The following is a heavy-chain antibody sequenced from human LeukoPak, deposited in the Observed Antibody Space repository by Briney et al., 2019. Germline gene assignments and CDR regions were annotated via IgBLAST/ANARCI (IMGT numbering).Heavy chain of an antibody. V-gene: IGHV3-13*04. D-gene: IGHD3-22*01. CDR3: ARVSLSTSGYDDALEI. CDR1: GFTLSNYD. J-gene: IGHJ3*02. CDR2: IGRHGDT. Sequence: PGGSLRLSCAASGFTLSNYDMHWVRQPTGKGLEWVSAIGRHGDTSYAASVKGRFTISREYAKNSLYLQMNSLRVGDTAVYYCARVSLSTSGYDDALEIWGQGTVVTVSS.